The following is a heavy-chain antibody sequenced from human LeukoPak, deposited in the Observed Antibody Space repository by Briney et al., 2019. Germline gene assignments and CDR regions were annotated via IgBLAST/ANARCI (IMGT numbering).Heavy chain of an antibody. CDR1: GFTFSSYW. CDR3: ARWGITMVRGVILYYYGMDV. V-gene: IGHV3-7*03. Sequence: QSGGSLRLSRAASGFTFSSYWMSWVRQAPGKGLEWVANIKQDGSEKYYVDSVKGRFTISRDNAKNSLYLQVNSLRAEDTAVYYCARWGITMVRGVILYYYGMDVWGKGTTVTVSS. J-gene: IGHJ6*04. CDR2: IKQDGSEK. D-gene: IGHD3-10*01.